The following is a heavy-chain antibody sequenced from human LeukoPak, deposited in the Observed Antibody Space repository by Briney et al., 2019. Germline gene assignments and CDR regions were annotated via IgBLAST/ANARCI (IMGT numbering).Heavy chain of an antibody. J-gene: IGHJ4*02. CDR3: ARDRSGWVSFDY. Sequence: SETLSLTCTVSGGSISSYYWSWIRQPPGKGLEWIGYIYYSGSTNYNPSLKSRVTISVDTSKNQFSLKLSSVTAADTAVYYCARDRSGWVSFDYWGQGTLVTVSS. CDR1: GGSISSYY. V-gene: IGHV4-59*01. CDR2: IYYSGST. D-gene: IGHD6-19*01.